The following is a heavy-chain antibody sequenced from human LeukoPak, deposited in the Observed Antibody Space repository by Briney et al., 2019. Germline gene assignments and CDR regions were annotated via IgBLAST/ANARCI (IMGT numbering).Heavy chain of an antibody. D-gene: IGHD3-22*01. V-gene: IGHV1-18*01. Sequence: ASVKVSCKASGYTFTSYGISWVRQAPGQGLEWMGWISAYNGNTNYAQKLQGRVTMTTDTSTSTAYMELRSLRSDDTAVYYCARDFPRPKMLYDSSGYPLDYWGQGTLVTVSS. J-gene: IGHJ4*02. CDR3: ARDFPRPKMLYDSSGYPLDY. CDR1: GYTFTSYG. CDR2: ISAYNGNT.